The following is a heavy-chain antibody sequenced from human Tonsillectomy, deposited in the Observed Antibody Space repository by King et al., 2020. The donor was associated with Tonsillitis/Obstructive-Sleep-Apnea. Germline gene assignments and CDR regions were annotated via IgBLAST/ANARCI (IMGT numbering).Heavy chain of an antibody. V-gene: IGHV3-11*01. CDR1: GFTFSDYY. Sequence: VQLVESGGGVVKPGGSLRLSCAASGFTFSDYYMSWIRQAPGEGLEWVSYISSSGSTIYYGDSVKGRFTISRDNANNSMYLQMNSLRAEDTAVYYCARGRYYYYMDVWGKGTTVTVSS. CDR2: ISSSGSTI. D-gene: IGHD3-10*01. J-gene: IGHJ6*03. CDR3: ARGRYYYYMDV.